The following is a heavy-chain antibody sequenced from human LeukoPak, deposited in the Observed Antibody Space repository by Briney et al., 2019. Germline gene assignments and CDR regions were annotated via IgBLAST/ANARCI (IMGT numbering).Heavy chain of an antibody. CDR1: GYTFTSYY. D-gene: IGHD1-26*01. J-gene: IGHJ4*02. CDR2: INPSGGST. CDR3: AKDSSEPPFVGTTMGVIDY. V-gene: IGHV1-46*01. Sequence: ASVKVSCKASGYTFTSYYMHWVRQAPGQGLEWMGIINPSGGSTSYAQKFQGRVTMTRDTSTSTVYMELSSLRSEDTAVYYCAKDSSEPPFVGTTMGVIDYWGQGTLVTVSS.